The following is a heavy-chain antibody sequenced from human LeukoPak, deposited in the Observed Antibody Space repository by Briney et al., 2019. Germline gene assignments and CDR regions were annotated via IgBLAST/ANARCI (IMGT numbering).Heavy chain of an antibody. CDR2: INTDGSST. Sequence: GGSLRLSFAASGFTFSSYWMHWVRQAPGKGLVWVSRINTDGSSTSYADSVKGRFTISRDNAKNTLYLQMNSLRAEDTAVYYCPRDFGRGFYPFDYWGQGTLVTVSS. D-gene: IGHD2/OR15-2a*01. V-gene: IGHV3-74*01. CDR1: GFTFSSYW. J-gene: IGHJ4*02. CDR3: PRDFGRGFYPFDY.